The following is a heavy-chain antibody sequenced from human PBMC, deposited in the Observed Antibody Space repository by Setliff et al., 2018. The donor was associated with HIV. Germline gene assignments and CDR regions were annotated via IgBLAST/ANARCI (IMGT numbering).Heavy chain of an antibody. V-gene: IGHV5-51*01. CDR2: ISPDDSDT. D-gene: IGHD3-3*01. CDR1: GYSFTNYW. Sequence: GESLKISCKGSGYSFTNYWIGWVRQMPGKSLEWMGIISPDDSDTRYSPSFQGQVTISVDKSTSTAYLQWSSLKASDSAIYYCARHFGISYRSPFDPWGQGTLVTVSS. CDR3: ARHFGISYRSPFDP. J-gene: IGHJ5*02.